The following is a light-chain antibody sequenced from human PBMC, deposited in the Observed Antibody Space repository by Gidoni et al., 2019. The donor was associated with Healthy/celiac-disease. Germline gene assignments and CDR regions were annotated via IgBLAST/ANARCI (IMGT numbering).Light chain of an antibody. Sequence: EIVLTQSPGTLSLSPGERATLSCRASQSVSSSYLAWYHQKPGQAPRLLIYGASSRATGIPDRFSSSGSGTDVTLTISRLEPEDFAVYYCQQYGSSPWGFGQGTKVEIK. CDR3: QQYGSSPWG. J-gene: IGKJ1*01. CDR1: QSVSSSY. CDR2: GAS. V-gene: IGKV3-20*01.